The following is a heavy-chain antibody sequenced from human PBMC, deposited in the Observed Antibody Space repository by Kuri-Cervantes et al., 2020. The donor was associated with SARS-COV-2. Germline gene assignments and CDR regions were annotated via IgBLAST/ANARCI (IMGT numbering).Heavy chain of an antibody. CDR2: IYYSGST. Sequence: GSLRLSRTVSGGSISSYYWSWIRQPPGKGLEWIGYIYYSGSTNYNPSLKSRVTISVDTSKNHVSQKLSSVTAVDTAVYYCARIMDIVVVPAAGYGMDVWGQGTTVTVSS. V-gene: IGHV4-59*01. CDR1: GGSISSYY. CDR3: ARIMDIVVVPAAGYGMDV. D-gene: IGHD2-2*03. J-gene: IGHJ6*02.